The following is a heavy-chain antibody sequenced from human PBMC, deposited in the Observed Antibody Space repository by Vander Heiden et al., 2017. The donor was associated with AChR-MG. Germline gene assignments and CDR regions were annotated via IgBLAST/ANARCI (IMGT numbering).Heavy chain of an antibody. D-gene: IGHD2-2*01. CDR2: IIPIFGTA. J-gene: IGHJ6*02. V-gene: IGHV1-69*06. Sequence: QVQLVQSGAEVKKPGSSVKVSCKASGGPFSSHAISWVRQAPGQGLEWMGGIIPIFGTANYAQKFQGRVTITADKSTSTAYMELSSLRSEDTAVYYCASYCSSTSCFADYYYYGMDVWGQGTTVTVSS. CDR1: GGPFSSHA. CDR3: ASYCSSTSCFADYYYYGMDV.